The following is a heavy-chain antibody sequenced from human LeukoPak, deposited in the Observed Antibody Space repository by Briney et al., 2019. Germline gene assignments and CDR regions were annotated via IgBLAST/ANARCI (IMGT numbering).Heavy chain of an antibody. CDR3: AKDRRFGELWPFDY. V-gene: IGHV3-23*01. CDR1: GFTFSSYA. D-gene: IGHD3-10*01. J-gene: IGHJ4*02. CDR2: LSGSGSAT. Sequence: GGSLRLSCAASGFTFSSYAMSWVRQAPGKGLDWVSTLSGSGSATYYADSVKGRFTISRDNSENTLYLQMNSLRAEDTAVYYCAKDRRFGELWPFDYWGQGTLVTVSS.